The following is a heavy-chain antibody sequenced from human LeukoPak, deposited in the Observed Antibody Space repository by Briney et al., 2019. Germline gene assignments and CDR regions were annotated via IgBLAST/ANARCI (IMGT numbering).Heavy chain of an antibody. D-gene: IGHD1-7*01. J-gene: IGHJ4*02. CDR2: ISYDGSNK. Sequence: GGSLRLSCAAPGFTFSSYAMHWVRQAPGKGLEWVAVISYDGSNKYYADSVKGRFTIPRDNSKNTLYLQMNSLRAEDTAVYYCASPTSAYNWNYSPYFDYWAREPWSPSPQ. CDR3: ASPTSAYNWNYSPYFDY. CDR1: GFTFSSYA. V-gene: IGHV3-30*04.